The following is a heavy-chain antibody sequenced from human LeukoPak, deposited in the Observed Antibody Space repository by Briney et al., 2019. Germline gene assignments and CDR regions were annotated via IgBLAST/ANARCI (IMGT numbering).Heavy chain of an antibody. J-gene: IGHJ4*02. CDR2: IHPADSDT. Sequence: LGESLKISCKGSGYSFTTYWIGWVRQMPGKGLETIGIIHPADSDTKYSPTFQGPATISADQSISTACLRWRSLKTSDTAMYYCVRLDSAGWYYFDYWGQGTLVTVSS. CDR1: GYSFTTYW. CDR3: VRLDSAGWYYFDY. V-gene: IGHV5-51*01. D-gene: IGHD6-19*01.